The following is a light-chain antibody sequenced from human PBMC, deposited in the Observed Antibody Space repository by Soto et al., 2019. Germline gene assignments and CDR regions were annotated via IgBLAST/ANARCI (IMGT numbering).Light chain of an antibody. CDR1: SGSIASNY. Sequence: NFMLTQPHSVSESPGKTVTISCTRSSGSIASNYVQWYRQRPGSAPITAIYDDNQRPSGVPVRFSGSIDRSSNPASLTISGLKTEDEADYFCQSYDNNIHVIFGGGTKVTVL. V-gene: IGLV6-57*04. CDR2: DDN. CDR3: QSYDNNIHVI. J-gene: IGLJ2*01.